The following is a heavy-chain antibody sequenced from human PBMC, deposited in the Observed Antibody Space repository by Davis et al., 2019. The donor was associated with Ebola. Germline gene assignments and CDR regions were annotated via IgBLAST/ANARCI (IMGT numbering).Heavy chain of an antibody. CDR1: GFTFSTYA. Sequence: HTGGSLRLSCAASGFTFSTYAMNWVRQAPGKGLVWVSRINSDGSTTNYADSVKGRFTVSRDNAKNTLYLQMNSLRAEDTAVYYCARGGYYDSGGFKSRRKYYYGMDVWGQGTTVTVSS. V-gene: IGHV3-74*01. D-gene: IGHD3-22*01. CDR2: INSDGSTT. J-gene: IGHJ6*02. CDR3: ARGGYYDSGGFKSRRKYYYGMDV.